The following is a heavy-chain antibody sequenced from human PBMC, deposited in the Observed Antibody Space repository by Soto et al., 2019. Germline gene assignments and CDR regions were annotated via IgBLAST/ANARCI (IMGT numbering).Heavy chain of an antibody. Sequence: GGSLRLSCAASGFTFSSYGMHWVRQAPGKGLEWVAVIWYDGSNKYYADSVKSRFTISRDNSKNTLYLQMNSLRAEDTAVYYCARERAGTRGFDYWGQGTLVTSPQ. CDR3: ARERAGTRGFDY. J-gene: IGHJ4*02. V-gene: IGHV3-33*01. D-gene: IGHD6-13*01. CDR1: GFTFSSYG. CDR2: IWYDGSNK.